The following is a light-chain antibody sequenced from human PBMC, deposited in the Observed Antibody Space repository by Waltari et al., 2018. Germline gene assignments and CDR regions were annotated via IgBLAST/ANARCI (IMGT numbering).Light chain of an antibody. J-gene: IGKJ5*01. V-gene: IGKV1-9*01. CDR1: QGINND. CDR3: QRLNFFHIA. CDR2: SAS. Sequence: IQLTQSPSSLSASVGDRVTITCRASQGINNDLAWYQQTPGKAPKLRGYSASTLQSAAPSRFSGSGSGTPFPLTITSLQPEDFATYDCQRLNFFHIAFGQGTRPEIK.